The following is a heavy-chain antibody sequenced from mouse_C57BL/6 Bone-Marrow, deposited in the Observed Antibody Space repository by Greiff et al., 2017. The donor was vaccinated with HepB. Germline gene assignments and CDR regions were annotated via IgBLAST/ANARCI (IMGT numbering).Heavy chain of an antibody. CDR2: IYPRSGNT. J-gene: IGHJ3*01. CDR1: GYTFTSYG. V-gene: IGHV1-81*01. Sequence: VQGVESGAELARPGASVKLSCKASGYTFTSYGISWVKQRTGQGLEWIGEIYPRSGNTYYNEKFKGKATLTADKSSSTAYMELRSLTSEDSAVYFCARSDSSGPAWFAYWGQGTLVTVSA. D-gene: IGHD3-2*02. CDR3: ARSDSSGPAWFAY.